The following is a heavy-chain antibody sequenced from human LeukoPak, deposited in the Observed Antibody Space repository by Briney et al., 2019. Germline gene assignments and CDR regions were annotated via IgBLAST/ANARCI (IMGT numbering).Heavy chain of an antibody. Sequence: GGSLRLSCAASGFTFISYTMTWVRQAPGKGLEWVSPISSSSSYIYYADSVRGRFTISRDNAKRSLFLQLNSLRAEDTAVYYCVMLFMGSTNWPDYWGQGTLVTVSS. D-gene: IGHD6-13*01. CDR1: GFTFISYT. CDR2: ISSSSSYI. J-gene: IGHJ4*02. V-gene: IGHV3-21*01. CDR3: VMLFMGSTNWPDY.